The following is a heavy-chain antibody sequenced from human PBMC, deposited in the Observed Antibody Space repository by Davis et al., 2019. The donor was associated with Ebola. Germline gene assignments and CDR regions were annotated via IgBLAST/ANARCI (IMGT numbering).Heavy chain of an antibody. CDR2: IYPGDSDT. J-gene: IGHJ4*02. V-gene: IGHV5-51*01. D-gene: IGHD1-7*01. CDR3: ARRSDWNFAFEY. Sequence: GESLKISCKGSGYIFTDYWIDWVRQMPGKGLEWMGIIYPGDSDTRYSPSFQGQVSISVDTSIPTAYLQWSSLKASDTAVYYCARRSDWNFAFEYWGQGTLVTVSS. CDR1: GYIFTDYW.